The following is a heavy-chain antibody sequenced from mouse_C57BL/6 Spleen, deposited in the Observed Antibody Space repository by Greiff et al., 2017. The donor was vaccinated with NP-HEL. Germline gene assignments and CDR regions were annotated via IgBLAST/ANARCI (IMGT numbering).Heavy chain of an antibody. CDR3: ARGIHYYGSSYGYFDV. D-gene: IGHD1-1*01. Sequence: QVQLQQPGAELVRPGTSVKLSCKASGYTFTSYRMHWVKQRPGQGLEWIGVIDPFDSYTNYNQKFKGKATLTVDTSSSTAYMQLSSLTSEDSAVYYCARGIHYYGSSYGYFDVWGTGTTVTVSS. CDR1: GYTFTSYR. J-gene: IGHJ1*03. V-gene: IGHV1-59*01. CDR2: IDPFDSYT.